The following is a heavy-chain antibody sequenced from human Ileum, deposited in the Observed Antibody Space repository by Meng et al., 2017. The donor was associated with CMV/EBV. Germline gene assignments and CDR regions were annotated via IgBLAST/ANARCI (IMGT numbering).Heavy chain of an antibody. V-gene: IGHV4-4*02. CDR1: GGSVMVSTW. Sequence: VGSGGSVMVSTWWEWVRQPPGKGLEWIGEVHYRGSTTYNPPLKSRATISVDKSKNQFSLNLNSVTAADTAVYYCVRGSIAGATLMDLWGQGTLVTVSS. J-gene: IGHJ5*02. CDR2: VHYRGST. D-gene: IGHD1-26*01. CDR3: VRGSIAGATLMDL.